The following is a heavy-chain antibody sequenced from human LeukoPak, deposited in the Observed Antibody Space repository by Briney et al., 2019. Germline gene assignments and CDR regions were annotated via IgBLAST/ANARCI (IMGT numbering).Heavy chain of an antibody. J-gene: IGHJ4*02. V-gene: IGHV3-30*01. CDR2: ISYDGSNK. D-gene: IGHD6-6*01. CDR1: GFTFSSYA. Sequence: GRSLRLSCAASGFTFSSYAMHWVRQAPGKGLEWVAVISYDGSNKYYADSVKGRFTISRDNSKNTLYPQMNSLRAEDTAVYYCARGESSSSRKYFDYWGQGTLVTVSS. CDR3: ARGESSSSRKYFDY.